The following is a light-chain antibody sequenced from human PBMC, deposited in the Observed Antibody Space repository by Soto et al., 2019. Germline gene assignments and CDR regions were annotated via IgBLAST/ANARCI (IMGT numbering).Light chain of an antibody. J-gene: IGKJ5*01. Sequence: EIVMTQSPATLSVSPGERATLSCRASQSVSSNLAWYQQKPGQAPRLLIYGASTRATGIPASFSGSGSGTEFTLTISSLRSEDFAVYYCQQYGYSPITFGQGTRLEIK. CDR1: QSVSSN. V-gene: IGKV3-15*01. CDR3: QQYGYSPIT. CDR2: GAS.